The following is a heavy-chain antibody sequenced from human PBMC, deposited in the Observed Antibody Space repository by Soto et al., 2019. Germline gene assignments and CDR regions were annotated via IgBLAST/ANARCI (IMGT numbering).Heavy chain of an antibody. CDR3: TRVITGTTKIYYGMDV. CDR1: GFTFSGSA. V-gene: IGHV3-73*01. J-gene: IGHJ6*02. Sequence: LRLSCAASGFTFSGSAMHWVRQASGKGLEWVGRIRSKANSYATAYAASVKGRFTISRDDSKNTAYLQMNSLKTEDTAVYYCTRVITGTTKIYYGMDVWGQGTTVTVSS. D-gene: IGHD1-7*01. CDR2: IRSKANSYAT.